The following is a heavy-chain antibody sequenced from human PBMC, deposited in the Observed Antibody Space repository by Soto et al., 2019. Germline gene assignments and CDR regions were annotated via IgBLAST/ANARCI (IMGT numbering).Heavy chain of an antibody. V-gene: IGHV1-8*01. D-gene: IGHD3-3*01. CDR1: GYTFTSYD. CDR2: MNPNSGNT. CDR3: ARFPTLYDFWSGYRGPDYYGMDV. Sequence: GASVKVSCKASGYTFTSYDINWVRQATGQGLEWMGWMNPNSGNTGYAQKCQGRVTMTRNTSISTAYMELSSLRSEDTAVYYCARFPTLYDFWSGYRGPDYYGMDVWGQGTTVTVSS. J-gene: IGHJ6*02.